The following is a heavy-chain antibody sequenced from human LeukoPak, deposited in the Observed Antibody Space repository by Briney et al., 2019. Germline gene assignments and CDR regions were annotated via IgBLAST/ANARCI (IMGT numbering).Heavy chain of an antibody. J-gene: IGHJ5*02. D-gene: IGHD2-21*01. V-gene: IGHV4-59*01. CDR2: IYYSGST. Sequence: SETLSLTCTVSGGSISSYYWSWIRQPPGKGLEWIGYIYYSGSTNYNPSLKSRVTISVDTSKNQFSLKLSSVTAADTAVYYCARASCLKWFDPWGQGTLVTVSS. CDR3: ARASCLKWFDP. CDR1: GGSISSYY.